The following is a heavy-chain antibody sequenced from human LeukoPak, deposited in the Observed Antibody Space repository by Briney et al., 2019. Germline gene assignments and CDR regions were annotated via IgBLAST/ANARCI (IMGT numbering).Heavy chain of an antibody. Sequence: GGSLRLSCAASGFTFSSYSMNWDRQAPGKGLEWVSSISSSSSYIYYADSVKGRFTISRDNAKNSLYLQMNSLRAEDTAVYYCARTTRISIAVAGKYFDYWGQGTLVTVSS. D-gene: IGHD6-19*01. CDR3: ARTTRISIAVAGKYFDY. CDR2: ISSSSSYI. V-gene: IGHV3-21*01. CDR1: GFTFSSYS. J-gene: IGHJ4*02.